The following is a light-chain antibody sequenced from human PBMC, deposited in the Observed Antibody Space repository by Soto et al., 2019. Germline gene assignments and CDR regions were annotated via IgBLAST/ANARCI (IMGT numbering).Light chain of an antibody. CDR2: AAS. Sequence: DIQMTQSPSTLSGSVGDRVTITCRASQSISSYLDWYQQKPGKAPKLLIYAASSLDSGVPSRFSGSGSGTDFTLTISSLQPEDFATYYCQHSYSTPPTFGGGTKVDI. CDR1: QSISSY. CDR3: QHSYSTPPT. J-gene: IGKJ4*01. V-gene: IGKV1-39*01.